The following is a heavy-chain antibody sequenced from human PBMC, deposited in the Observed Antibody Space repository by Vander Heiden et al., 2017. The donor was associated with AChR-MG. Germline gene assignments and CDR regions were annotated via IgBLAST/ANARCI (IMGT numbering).Heavy chain of an antibody. CDR2: ISSSSSYI. CDR3: ARDGVGAGGVDY. Sequence: EVQLVESGGGLVKPGGSVRLSCAASGFPFSSESMNWGRQAPGKGLEWVSSISSSSSYIYYADSVKGRFTISRDNAKNSLYLQMNSLRAEDTAVYYCARDGVGAGGVDYWGQGTLVTVSS. J-gene: IGHJ4*02. D-gene: IGHD1-26*01. V-gene: IGHV3-21*01. CDR1: GFPFSSES.